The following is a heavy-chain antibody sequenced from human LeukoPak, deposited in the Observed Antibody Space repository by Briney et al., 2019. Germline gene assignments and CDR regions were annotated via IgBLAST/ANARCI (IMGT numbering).Heavy chain of an antibody. CDR3: ARDRDYVWGSYRLSWFDP. CDR2: INWNGGST. CDR1: GFTFDDYG. J-gene: IGHJ5*02. D-gene: IGHD3-16*02. Sequence: RPGGSLRLSCAASGFTFDDYGMSWVRQAPGKGLEWVSGINWNGGSTGYADSVKGRFTISRDNAKNSLYLQMNGLRAEDTALYYCARDRDYVWGSYRLSWFDPWGQGTLVTVSS. V-gene: IGHV3-20*04.